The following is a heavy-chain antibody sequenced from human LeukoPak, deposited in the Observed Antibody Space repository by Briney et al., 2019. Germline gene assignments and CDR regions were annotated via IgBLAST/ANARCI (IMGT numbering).Heavy chain of an antibody. V-gene: IGHV3-7*01. D-gene: IGHD1-26*01. Sequence: GGSLRLSCAASGFTFSSYWMSWVRQAPGKGLEWVANIKQDGSEKYYVGSVKGRFTISRDNAKNTLHLQMGSLRAEDMAVYYCARVLVGAAFDYWGQGTLVTVSS. CDR2: IKQDGSEK. CDR3: ARVLVGAAFDY. CDR1: GFTFSSYW. J-gene: IGHJ4*02.